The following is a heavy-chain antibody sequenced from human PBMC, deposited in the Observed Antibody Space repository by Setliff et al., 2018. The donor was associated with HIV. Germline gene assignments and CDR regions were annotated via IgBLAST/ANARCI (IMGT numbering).Heavy chain of an antibody. Sequence: PGGSLRLSCASSGFTFSSYAMTWVRQAPGKGLECVAVISGSGGDTYYADSVKGGFVISRDDSKNTLYVQMNGLKTEDTAVYYCMTDLRDTISGVEFDPWGQGTLVTVSS. CDR2: ISGSGGDT. CDR3: MTDLRDTISGVEFDP. J-gene: IGHJ5*02. D-gene: IGHD3-3*01. V-gene: IGHV3-23*01. CDR1: GFTFSSYA.